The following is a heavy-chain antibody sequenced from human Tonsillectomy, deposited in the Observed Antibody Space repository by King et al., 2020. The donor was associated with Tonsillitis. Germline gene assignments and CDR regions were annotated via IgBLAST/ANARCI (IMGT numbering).Heavy chain of an antibody. J-gene: IGHJ3*02. V-gene: IGHV4-31*03. D-gene: IGHD3-3*01. CDR2: IYYSGST. CDR3: ARGTIFGVVYHAFDI. Sequence: VQLQESGPGLVKPSQTLSLTCTVSGGSISSCNHYWNWIRQHPGKGLEWIGYIYYSGSTYYNPSLKSRVTISVDTSKNPFSLKLSSVTAADTAVYYCARGTIFGVVYHAFDIWGQGTMVTVSS. CDR1: GGSISSCNHY.